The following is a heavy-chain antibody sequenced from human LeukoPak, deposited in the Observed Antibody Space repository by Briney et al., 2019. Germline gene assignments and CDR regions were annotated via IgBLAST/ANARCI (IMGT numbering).Heavy chain of an antibody. J-gene: IGHJ5*02. CDR2: IYSRGST. D-gene: IGHD3-10*01. V-gene: IGHV3-66*03. Sequence: GGSLRLTCAASGFIVSSTYMRWVRQARGKGLEWVSLIYSRGSTFYGDSGMGRFTISRDNSKTTLFLQMNSLRAEDSAVSYCTRDRAGTPSSVEFDLWGQGTLVTVSS. CDR1: GFIVSSTY. CDR3: TRDRAGTPSSVEFDL.